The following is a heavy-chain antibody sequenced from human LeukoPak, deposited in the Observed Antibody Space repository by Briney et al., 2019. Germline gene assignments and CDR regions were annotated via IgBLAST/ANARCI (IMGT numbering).Heavy chain of an antibody. Sequence: ASVKVSCKASGGTFSSYAISWVRQAPGQGLEWMGGIIPIFGTANYAQKFQGRVTITADKSTSTAYIELGSLRSEDTAVYYCARYFRGWGSYYYYYYMDVWGKGTTVTVSS. CDR1: GGTFSSYA. CDR2: IIPIFGTA. D-gene: IGHD3-10*01. CDR3: ARYFRGWGSYYYYYYMDV. J-gene: IGHJ6*03. V-gene: IGHV1-69*06.